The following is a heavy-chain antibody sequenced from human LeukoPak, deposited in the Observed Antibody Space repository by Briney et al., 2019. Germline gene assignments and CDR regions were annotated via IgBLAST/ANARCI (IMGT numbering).Heavy chain of an antibody. D-gene: IGHD2-15*01. Sequence: PGGSLRLSCAASGFTFSSYEMNWVRQAPGKGLEWVSYISSSGSTIYYADSVKGRFTISRDNAKNSLYLQMNSLRAEDTAVYYCARDFPGDCSGGRCYSGYYGMDVWGQGTTVTVSS. CDR3: ARDFPGDCSGGRCYSGYYGMDV. J-gene: IGHJ6*02. CDR2: ISSSGSTI. V-gene: IGHV3-48*03. CDR1: GFTFSSYE.